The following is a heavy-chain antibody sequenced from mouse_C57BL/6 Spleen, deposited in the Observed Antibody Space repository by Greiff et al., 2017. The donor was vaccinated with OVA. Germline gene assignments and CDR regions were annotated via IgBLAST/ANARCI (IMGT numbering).Heavy chain of an antibody. V-gene: IGHV1-82*01. CDR3: ARERAPWFAY. J-gene: IGHJ3*01. Sequence: QVQLKQSGPELVKPGASVKISCKASGYAFRSSWMNWVKQRPGKGLEWIGRIYPGDGDTNYNGKFKGKATLTADKSSSTAYMQLSSLTSEDSAVYFCARERAPWFAYWGQGTLVTVSA. CDR1: GYAFRSSW. CDR2: IYPGDGDT. D-gene: IGHD3-3*01.